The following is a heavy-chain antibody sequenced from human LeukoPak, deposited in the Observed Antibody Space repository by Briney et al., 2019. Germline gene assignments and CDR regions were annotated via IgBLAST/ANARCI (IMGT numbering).Heavy chain of an antibody. J-gene: IGHJ4*02. CDR1: GLIFSSYS. V-gene: IGHV3-7*03. Sequence: GGSLRLSCAASGLIFSSYSMSWVRQAPGKGLEWVANIKQDGGEKYYVDSVKGRFTISRDNAKNSLYLQMNSLRVEDTAVYYCARDGRPLDYWGQGTLVTVSS. CDR2: IKQDGGEK. CDR3: ARDGRPLDY.